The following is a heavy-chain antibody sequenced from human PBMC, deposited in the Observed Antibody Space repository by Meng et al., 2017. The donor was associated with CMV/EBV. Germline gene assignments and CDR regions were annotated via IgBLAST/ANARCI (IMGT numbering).Heavy chain of an antibody. CDR2: ISSSSSYI. J-gene: IGHJ6*02. D-gene: IGHD2-15*01. Sequence: GESLKISCAASGFTFSSYSMNWVRQAPGKGLEWVSSISSSSSYIYYADSVKGRFTISRDNAKNSLYLQMNSLRAEDTAVYYCARDRGGDIAPYYYGMDVWGQGTTVTVSS. CDR3: ARDRGGDIAPYYYGMDV. V-gene: IGHV3-21*01. CDR1: GFTFSSYS.